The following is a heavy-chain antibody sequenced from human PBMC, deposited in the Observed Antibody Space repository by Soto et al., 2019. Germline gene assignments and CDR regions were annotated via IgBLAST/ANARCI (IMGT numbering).Heavy chain of an antibody. CDR2: INPSGGST. J-gene: IGHJ4*02. V-gene: IGHV1-46*01. Sequence: ASVNVSCKASGYTYTSYYMHWVRHAPGQGLEWMGIINPSGGSTSYAQKFQGRVTMTRDTSTSRVYMELISLRSEDTAVYYCATFATDIVLMVYANYWGQGTLVTVSS. CDR1: GYTYTSYY. CDR3: ATFATDIVLMVYANY. D-gene: IGHD2-8*01.